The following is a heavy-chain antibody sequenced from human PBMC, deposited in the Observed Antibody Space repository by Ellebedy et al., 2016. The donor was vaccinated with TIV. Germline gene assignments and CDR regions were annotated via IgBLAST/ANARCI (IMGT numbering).Heavy chain of an antibody. V-gene: IGHV4-59*01. CDR2: ISHSGST. Sequence: MPSETLSLTCTVSNGSISFDYWSWIRQSPGKGLEWIGYISHSGSTNYNPSLKSRVTISVDTSKKQISLKLTSVTAADTAVYHCARGRLHFDCWGQGTLVTVSA. CDR1: NGSISFDY. D-gene: IGHD5-24*01. CDR3: ARGRLHFDC. J-gene: IGHJ4*02.